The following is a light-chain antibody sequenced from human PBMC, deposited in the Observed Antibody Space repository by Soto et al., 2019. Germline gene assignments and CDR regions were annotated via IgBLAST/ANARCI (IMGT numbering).Light chain of an antibody. CDR3: QHYNNWPIT. Sequence: EIVVTQSPATLSVSPGERAILSCRASQSVSSNLGWYQQKPGQAPRLLIYGASTRATGIPARFSGSGSGTEFTLTIRSLQSEDSDVYYCQHYNNWPITFGQGTRLESK. J-gene: IGKJ5*01. CDR1: QSVSSN. V-gene: IGKV3-15*01. CDR2: GAS.